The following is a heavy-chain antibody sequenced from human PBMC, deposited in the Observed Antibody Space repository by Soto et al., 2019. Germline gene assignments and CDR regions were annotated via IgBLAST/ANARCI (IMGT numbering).Heavy chain of an antibody. J-gene: IGHJ5*02. D-gene: IGHD3-10*01. V-gene: IGHV4-34*01. CDR1: VASIHTFY. Sequence: SETLSLTCTVSVSVASIHTFYRSWIRQPPGKGLVRIAEINHSGSTNYNPSLKSRVTISVDMSKNQFSLKLSSVTAADTAVYYCARKRGITVVRGVIIRSPLCWFDPWGQGTLVTVSS. CDR3: ARKRGITVVRGVIIRSPLCWFDP. CDR2: INHSGST.